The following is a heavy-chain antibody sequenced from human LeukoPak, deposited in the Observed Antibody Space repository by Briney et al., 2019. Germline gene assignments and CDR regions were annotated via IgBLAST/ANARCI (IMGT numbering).Heavy chain of an antibody. CDR1: GGSISSSSYY. V-gene: IGHV4-39*07. D-gene: IGHD3-10*01. J-gene: IGHJ4*02. CDR2: IYYSGST. Sequence: SETLSLTCTVSGGSISSSSYYWGWIRQPPGKGLEWIGSIYYSGSTYYNPSLKSRVTISVDTSKNQFSLKLSSVTAADTAVYYCARGRGGRLWFGELLKPYYFDYWGQGTLVTVSS. CDR3: ARGRGGRLWFGELLKPYYFDY.